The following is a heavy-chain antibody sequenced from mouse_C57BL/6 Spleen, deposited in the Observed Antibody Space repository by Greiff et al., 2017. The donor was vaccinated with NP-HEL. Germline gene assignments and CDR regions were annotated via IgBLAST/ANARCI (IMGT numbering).Heavy chain of an antibody. CDR2: IDPSDSVT. J-gene: IGHJ3*01. CDR3: ARSSYGRAWFAY. D-gene: IGHD1-1*02. V-gene: IGHV1-52*01. Sequence: QVQLQQPGAELVRPGSSVKLSCKASGYTFTSYWMHWVKQRPIQGLEWIGNIDPSDSVTHYNQKFKDKATLTVDKSSSTAYMQLSSLTSEDSAVYYCARSSYGRAWFAYWGQGTLVTVSA. CDR1: GYTFTSYW.